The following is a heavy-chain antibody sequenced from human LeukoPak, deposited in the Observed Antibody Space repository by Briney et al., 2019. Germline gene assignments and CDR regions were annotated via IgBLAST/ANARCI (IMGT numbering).Heavy chain of an antibody. CDR1: GGSISSYY. J-gene: IGHJ3*02. CDR2: IYYSGST. V-gene: IGHV4-59*01. CDR3: ARDMGELDAFDI. Sequence: PSETLSLTCTVSGGSISSYYWSWIRQPPGKGLEWIGYIYYSGSTNYNPSLKSRVTISVDTSKNQFSLKLSSVTAADTAVYYCARDMGELDAFDIWGQGTMVTVSS. D-gene: IGHD3-16*01.